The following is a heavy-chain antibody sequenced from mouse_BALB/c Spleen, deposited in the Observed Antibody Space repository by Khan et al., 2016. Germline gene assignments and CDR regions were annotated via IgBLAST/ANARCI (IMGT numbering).Heavy chain of an antibody. CDR2: ISYSGST. CDR1: GYSITSDNA. CDR3: ARWYDYSYYYARDY. J-gene: IGHJ4*01. Sequence: VQLKESGPGLVKPSQSLSLTCTVTGYSITSDNAWNWIRQFPGNKLEWMGYISYSGSTSYNPSLKSRISITRDTSKNQLFLQLNSVTTEDTAAYYCARWYDYSYYYARDYWGQGTAVTVSS. V-gene: IGHV3-2*02. D-gene: IGHD2-4*01.